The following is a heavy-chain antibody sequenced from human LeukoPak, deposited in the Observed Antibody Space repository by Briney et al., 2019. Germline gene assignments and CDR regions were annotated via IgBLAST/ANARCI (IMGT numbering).Heavy chain of an antibody. Sequence: SETLSLTCTVSGGSITSYHYSWIRQPPGKGLEWIGYIYYSGSTNYNPSLKSRVTISVDTSKNQFSLKLSSVTAADTAVYYCARGGSGTYCHYWGQGTLVTVSS. D-gene: IGHD1-26*01. CDR3: ARGGSGTYCHY. CDR2: IYYSGST. V-gene: IGHV4-59*01. CDR1: GGSITSYH. J-gene: IGHJ4*02.